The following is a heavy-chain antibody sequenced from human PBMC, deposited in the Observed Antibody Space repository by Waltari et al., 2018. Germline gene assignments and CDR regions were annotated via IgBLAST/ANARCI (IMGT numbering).Heavy chain of an antibody. D-gene: IGHD3-9*01. CDR3: ARVREFCDY. Sequence: QVQLQESGPGLVKPSETLSLTCTVSGGSISSYTWSWIRQPPGKGLEWIGYIYYSGSTNYNPSLKSRVTISVDTSKNQFSLKLSSVTAADTAVYYCARVREFCDYWGQGTLVTVSS. J-gene: IGHJ4*02. CDR2: IYYSGST. V-gene: IGHV4-59*01. CDR1: GGSISSYT.